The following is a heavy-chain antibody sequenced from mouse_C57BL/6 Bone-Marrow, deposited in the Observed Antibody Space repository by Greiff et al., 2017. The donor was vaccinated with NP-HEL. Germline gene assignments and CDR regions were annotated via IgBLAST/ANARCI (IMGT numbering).Heavy chain of an antibody. CDR3: ARARYDYGSSYGYAMDY. Sequence: QVQLQQSGAELARPGASVKLSCKASGYTFTSYGISWVKQRTGQGLEWIGEIYPRSGNTYYNEKFKGKATLTADKSSSTAYMELRSLTSEDSAVYFCARARYDYGSSYGYAMDYWGQGTSVTVSS. CDR2: IYPRSGNT. J-gene: IGHJ4*01. V-gene: IGHV1-81*01. CDR1: GYTFTSYG. D-gene: IGHD1-1*01.